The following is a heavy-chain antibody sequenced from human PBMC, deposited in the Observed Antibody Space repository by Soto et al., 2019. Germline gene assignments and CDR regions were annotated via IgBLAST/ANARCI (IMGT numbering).Heavy chain of an antibody. CDR1: GYTFYRYG. Sequence: ASVKVCCKASGYTFYRYGITWVRQAPGQGLELMGWINPSNDNTNYAQKFRGRVTMTTDASTSTAHMELRSLKSDDTAVYYCARDTQQDSNGYYLEWFDPWGQGTLVTVSS. D-gene: IGHD3-22*01. J-gene: IGHJ5*02. CDR2: INPSNDNT. V-gene: IGHV1-18*01. CDR3: ARDTQQDSNGYYLEWFDP.